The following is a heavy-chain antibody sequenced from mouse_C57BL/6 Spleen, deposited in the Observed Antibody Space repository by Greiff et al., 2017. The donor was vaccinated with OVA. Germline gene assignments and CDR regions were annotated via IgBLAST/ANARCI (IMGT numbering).Heavy chain of an antibody. J-gene: IGHJ2*01. V-gene: IGHV1-80*01. CDR1: GYAFSSYW. D-gene: IGHD1-3*01. CDR3: ARGGRGSGGAFDY. Sequence: QVQLQQSGAELVKPGASVKLSCKASGYAFSSYWMNWVKQRPGKGLEWIGQIYPGDGDINYNGKFKGKATLTADKSSSTAYMQLSSLTSEDSAVYYGARGGRGSGGAFDYWGQGTTLTVSS. CDR2: IYPGDGDI.